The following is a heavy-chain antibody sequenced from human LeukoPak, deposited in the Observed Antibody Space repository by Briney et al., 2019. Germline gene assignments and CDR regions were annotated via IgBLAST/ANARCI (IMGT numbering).Heavy chain of an antibody. CDR2: ISQDESGK. CDR3: VREPTYEGLVY. J-gene: IGHJ4*02. Sequence: GGSLRLSCVVSGFTFSNYWMNWVRQAPGKGLEWVADISQDESGKYYVDSVQGRFTISRDNAKNSLYLQMNSLRAEDTAVYYCVREPTYEGLVYWGQGTPVTVSS. V-gene: IGHV3-7*01. CDR1: GFTFSNYW. D-gene: IGHD2-8*01.